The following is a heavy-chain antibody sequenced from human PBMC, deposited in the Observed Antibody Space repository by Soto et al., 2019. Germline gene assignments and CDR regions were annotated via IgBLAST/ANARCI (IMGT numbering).Heavy chain of an antibody. CDR1: GGSISSGGYY. V-gene: IGHV4-31*02. CDR3: ARWRMARGVRLKWFDP. CDR2: IYYSGST. J-gene: IGHJ5*02. Sequence: RLSLTWTVSGGSISSGGYYWSWIRQHPGKGLEWIGYIYYSGSTYYNPSLKSRVTISVDTSKNKFSLKLSSVTAADTAVYYYARWRMARGVRLKWFDPWRQGTLLTVS. D-gene: IGHD3-10*01.